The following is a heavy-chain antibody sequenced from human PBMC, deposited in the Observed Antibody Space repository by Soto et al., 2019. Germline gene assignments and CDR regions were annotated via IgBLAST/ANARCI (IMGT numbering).Heavy chain of an antibody. Sequence: GGSLRLSCAASGLTFSSYAMHWVRQAPGKGLEWVAVISYDGSNKYYADSVKGRFTISRDNSKNTLYLQMNSLRAEDTAVYYCARDLQRTAAMGRWFDPWGQGTLVTGSS. V-gene: IGHV3-30-3*01. D-gene: IGHD2-2*01. J-gene: IGHJ5*02. CDR3: ARDLQRTAAMGRWFDP. CDR2: ISYDGSNK. CDR1: GLTFSSYA.